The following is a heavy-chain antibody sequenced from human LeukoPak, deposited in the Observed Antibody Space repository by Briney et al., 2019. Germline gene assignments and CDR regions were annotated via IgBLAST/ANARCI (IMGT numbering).Heavy chain of an antibody. V-gene: IGHV4-34*01. CDR3: ARGGPRRFGELVVPSDY. D-gene: IGHD3-10*01. J-gene: IGHJ4*02. Sequence: SETLSLTCAVYGGSFSGYYWSWIRQPPGKGLEWIGEINHSGSTNYNPSLKSRVTISVDTSKNQFSLKLSSVTAADTAVYYCARGGPRRFGELVVPSDYWGQGTLVTVSS. CDR1: GGSFSGYY. CDR2: INHSGST.